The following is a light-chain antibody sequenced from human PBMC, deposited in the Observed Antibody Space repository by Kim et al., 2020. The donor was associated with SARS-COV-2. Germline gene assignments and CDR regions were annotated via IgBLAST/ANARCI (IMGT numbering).Light chain of an antibody. CDR2: GAS. CDR3: QQSYSAPPLT. V-gene: IGKV1-39*01. CDR1: QSISGY. Sequence: SVGGRVTITCRASQSISGYLNWYQQRQGKAPKLLIYGASSLQSGVPSRFSGGGSGTDFTLTISSLQPEDFATYYCQQSYSAPPLTFGGGTKVDIK. J-gene: IGKJ4*01.